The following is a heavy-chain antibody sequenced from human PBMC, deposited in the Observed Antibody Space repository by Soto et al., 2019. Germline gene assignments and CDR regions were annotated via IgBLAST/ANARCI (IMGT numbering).Heavy chain of an antibody. CDR2: INSDGSTT. CDR3: VRDSGSSWSWAFDI. D-gene: IGHD6-13*01. Sequence: GGSLRLSCEASGFTFSSYWMHWVRQAPGKGLVWVSRINSDGSTTSKADSVKGRFTISRDNAKNTLYLQMNSLRAEDTAVYYCVRDSGSSWSWAFDIWGQGTMVTV. CDR1: GFTFSSYW. V-gene: IGHV3-74*01. J-gene: IGHJ3*02.